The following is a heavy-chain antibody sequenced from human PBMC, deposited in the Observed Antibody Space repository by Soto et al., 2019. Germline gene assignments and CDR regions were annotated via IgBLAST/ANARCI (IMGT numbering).Heavy chain of an antibody. D-gene: IGHD3-22*01. Sequence: PWGSLLVSCASSVFTFSIYAMDWVRQAPGKGLEWVAVISYDGSNKYYADSVKGRFTISRDNSKNTLYLQMNSLRAEDTAVYYCARTKRANTMTGDYGMDVWGQGTTVTVSS. J-gene: IGHJ6*01. V-gene: IGHV3-30-3*01. CDR3: ARTKRANTMTGDYGMDV. CDR1: VFTFSIYA. CDR2: ISYDGSNK.